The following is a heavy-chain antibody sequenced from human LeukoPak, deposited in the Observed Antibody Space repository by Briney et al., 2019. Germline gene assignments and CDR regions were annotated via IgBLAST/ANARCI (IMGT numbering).Heavy chain of an antibody. J-gene: IGHJ4*02. V-gene: IGHV5-51*01. D-gene: IGHD5-24*01. CDR1: GYSFTSYW. Sequence: GGSLKISCQGSGYSFTSYWIGWVRQMPGKGLEWMGIIYPGDSDTRYSPSFQGQVTISADKSISTAYLQWSSLKASDTAMYYCARQTPQEMEGNFDYWGQGTLVTVSS. CDR2: IYPGDSDT. CDR3: ARQTPQEMEGNFDY.